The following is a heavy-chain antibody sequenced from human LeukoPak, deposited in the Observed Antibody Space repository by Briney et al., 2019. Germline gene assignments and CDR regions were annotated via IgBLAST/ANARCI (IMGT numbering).Heavy chain of an antibody. CDR3: ARDLNEGDFDY. Sequence: GRSLRLSCAASGFTFSSYWMSWVRQAPGKGLEWVANIKQDGSEKYYVDSVKGRFTISRDNAKNSLYLQMNSLRAEDTAVYYCARDLNEGDFDYWGQGTLVTVSS. CDR2: IKQDGSEK. J-gene: IGHJ4*02. D-gene: IGHD1-1*01. CDR1: GFTFSSYW. V-gene: IGHV3-7*01.